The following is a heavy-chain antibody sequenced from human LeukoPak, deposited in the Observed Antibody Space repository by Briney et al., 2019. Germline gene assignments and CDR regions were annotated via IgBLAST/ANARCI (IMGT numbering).Heavy chain of an antibody. CDR3: ARTQLDLDGFDI. J-gene: IGHJ3*02. CDR1: GLTFSSSW. CDR2: ISTDGSFT. D-gene: IGHD1-1*01. V-gene: IGHV3-74*01. Sequence: GGSLRLSCAVSGLTFSSSWMHWVRQTPGKGLVWISRISTDGSFTNYADSVKGRFSISRDNARNSLYLQMNSLRGEDTAVYYCARTQLDLDGFDIWGQGTTVTVSS.